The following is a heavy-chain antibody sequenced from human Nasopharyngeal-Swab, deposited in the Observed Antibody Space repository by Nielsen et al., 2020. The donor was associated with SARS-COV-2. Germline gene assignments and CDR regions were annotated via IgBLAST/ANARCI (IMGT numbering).Heavy chain of an antibody. CDR3: ARIKSGPYSSLYYYGLDV. J-gene: IGHJ6*02. CDR2: ISHSGST. V-gene: IGHV4-34*01. Sequence: GSLRLSCAFYGGSFTSYYWTWIRQSPGKVLEWIGEISHSGSTKYNPSLKSRLTISVDTSNNQFSLKLTSVTAADTGVYCCARIKSGPYSSLYYYGLDVWGPGTTVTVSS. D-gene: IGHD1-26*01. CDR1: GGSFTSYY.